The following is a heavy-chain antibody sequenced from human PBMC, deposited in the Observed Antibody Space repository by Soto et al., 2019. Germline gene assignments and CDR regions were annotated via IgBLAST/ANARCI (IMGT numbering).Heavy chain of an antibody. CDR3: ARSLRYSGDDFDKTGPYFDD. J-gene: IGHJ4*02. CDR1: GGSISSYY. V-gene: IGHV4-59*08. Sequence: SETLSLTCTVSGGSISSYYWSWIRQPPGKGLEWIGYIYYSGSTNYNPSLKSRVTISVDTSKNQFSLKLSSVTAADTAVYYCARSLRYSGDDFDKTGPYFDDWGQGTLVTV. CDR2: IYYSGST. D-gene: IGHD5-12*01.